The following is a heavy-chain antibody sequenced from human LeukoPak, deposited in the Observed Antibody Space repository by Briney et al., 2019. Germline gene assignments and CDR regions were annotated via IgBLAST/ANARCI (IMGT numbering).Heavy chain of an antibody. D-gene: IGHD3-16*01. CDR3: ARAVGSFDY. Sequence: GGSLRLSCAASGFTFKVDGIHWVRQAPGKGLEWVAVIWNDGSNKYYADSVKGRFTISRDNSKDTLYLQMNSLRVEDTAVYYCARAVGSFDYWGQGTLVTVSS. V-gene: IGHV3-33*01. CDR1: GFTFKVDG. J-gene: IGHJ4*02. CDR2: IWNDGSNK.